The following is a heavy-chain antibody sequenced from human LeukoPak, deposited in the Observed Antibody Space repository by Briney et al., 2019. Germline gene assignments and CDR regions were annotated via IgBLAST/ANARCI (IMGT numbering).Heavy chain of an antibody. D-gene: IGHD2-2*02. Sequence: PGGSLRLSCAASGFTFSSYTMNWVRQAPGKGLEWVSSISSSNTYIYYADSVKGRFTISRDNAKNSLFLQMNSLRAEDTAVYYCARLAIRIFDYWGQGTLVTVSS. CDR1: GFTFSSYT. CDR3: ARLAIRIFDY. V-gene: IGHV3-21*01. J-gene: IGHJ4*02. CDR2: ISSSNTYI.